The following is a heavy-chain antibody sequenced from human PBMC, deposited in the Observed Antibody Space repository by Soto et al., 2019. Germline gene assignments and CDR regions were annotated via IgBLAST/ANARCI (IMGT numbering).Heavy chain of an antibody. V-gene: IGHV3-23*01. J-gene: IGHJ6*03. CDR3: AKYDYIWGSYRPPHYYYMDV. Sequence: EVQLLESGGGLVQPGGSLRLSCAASGFTFSSYAMSWVRQAPGKGLEWVSAISGSGGSTYYADSVKGRFTISRDNSKNTLYLQMNSLRAEDTAVYYCAKYDYIWGSYRPPHYYYMDVWGKGTTVTVSS. CDR2: ISGSGGST. D-gene: IGHD3-16*02. CDR1: GFTFSSYA.